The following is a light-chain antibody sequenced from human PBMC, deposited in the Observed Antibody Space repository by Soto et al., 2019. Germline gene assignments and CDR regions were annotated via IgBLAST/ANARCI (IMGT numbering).Light chain of an antibody. CDR1: SSNIGSNT. CDR2: SNN. Sequence: QSVLTQPPSASGTPGQKVTISCSGSSSNIGSNTVNWYQQLPGTAPKLLIYSNNQRPSGVPDRFSGSESGTSASLAISGLQSEDEADYYCAACDDSLNGRWVFGGGTKLTVL. J-gene: IGLJ3*02. V-gene: IGLV1-44*01. CDR3: AACDDSLNGRWV.